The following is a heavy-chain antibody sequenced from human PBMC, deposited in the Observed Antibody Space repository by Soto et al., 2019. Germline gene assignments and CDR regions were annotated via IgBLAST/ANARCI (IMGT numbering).Heavy chain of an antibody. D-gene: IGHD1-1*01. Sequence: QVQLQQWGAGLLKPSETLSLTCAVYGGFVSSGSYYWSWIQQPPGKGLEWIGEMSHSGGTHFNPSLKSRVTISVDTSKNQFSLKMSSVTAADTALYYCARVERGTATTVVDAFDIWGPGTMVTVSS. V-gene: IGHV4-34*01. CDR2: MSHSGGT. J-gene: IGHJ3*02. CDR1: GGFVSSGSYY. CDR3: ARVERGTATTVVDAFDI.